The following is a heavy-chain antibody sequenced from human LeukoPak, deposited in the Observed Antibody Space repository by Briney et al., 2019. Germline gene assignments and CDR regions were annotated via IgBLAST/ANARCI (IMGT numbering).Heavy chain of an antibody. CDR1: GGTFNNFA. CDR2: IIPMSGTA. CDR3: ASPVKYYDTWSGYPPFDY. D-gene: IGHD3-3*01. Sequence: SVKVSCKASGGTFNNFAISWVRQAPGQGREWVGGIIPMSGTANYAQKFQGRVTITADESTSTAYMELSSLRSEDTAIYYCASPVKYYDTWSGYPPFDYWGQGTLVTVSS. V-gene: IGHV1-69*13. J-gene: IGHJ4*02.